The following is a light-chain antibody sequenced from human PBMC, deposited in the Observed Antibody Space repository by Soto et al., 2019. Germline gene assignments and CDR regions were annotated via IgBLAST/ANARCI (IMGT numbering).Light chain of an antibody. CDR2: EVS. CDR1: SSDVGGYNY. V-gene: IGLV2-14*01. Sequence: QSVLTQPASVSGSPGQSITISCTGTSSDVGGYNYVSWYQQHPGKAPKLMIYEVSNRPSGVSNRFSGSKSGNTASLTISGLQAEDEPDYYCSSYTSSSTVFGTGTKVTVL. J-gene: IGLJ1*01. CDR3: SSYTSSSTV.